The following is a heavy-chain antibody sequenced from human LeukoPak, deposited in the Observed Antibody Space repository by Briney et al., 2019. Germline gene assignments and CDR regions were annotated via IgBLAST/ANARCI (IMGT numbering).Heavy chain of an antibody. Sequence: GGSLRLSCAASGFTFDDYGMSWVRQARGKGREWGSGINWNGGSTEYGDSVKGGFTIWRDNGKNSLYRQINSVRGGDTALYYCARDTHPTFTIFGVVGYWGQGTLVTVSS. CDR1: GFTFDDYG. J-gene: IGHJ4*02. CDR2: INWNGGST. CDR3: ARDTHPTFTIFGVVGY. D-gene: IGHD3-3*01. V-gene: IGHV3-20*04.